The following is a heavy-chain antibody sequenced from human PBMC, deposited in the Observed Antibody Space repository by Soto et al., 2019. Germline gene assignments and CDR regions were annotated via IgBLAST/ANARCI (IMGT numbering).Heavy chain of an antibody. J-gene: IGHJ6*02. Sequence: PGGSLRLSCAASGFTFSSYAMSWVRQAPGKGLEWVSAISGSGGSTYYADSVKGRFTISRDNSKNTLYLQMNSLRAEDTAVYYCAKLLVRFHIVVVPAAAIMDVWGQGTTVTVSS. V-gene: IGHV3-23*01. CDR3: AKLLVRFHIVVVPAAAIMDV. D-gene: IGHD2-2*01. CDR1: GFTFSSYA. CDR2: ISGSGGST.